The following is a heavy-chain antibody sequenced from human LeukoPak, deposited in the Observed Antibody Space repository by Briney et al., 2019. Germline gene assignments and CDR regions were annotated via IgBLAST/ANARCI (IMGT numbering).Heavy chain of an antibody. CDR3: LMYTNGWN. J-gene: IGHJ4*02. D-gene: IGHD6-19*01. CDR1: GSTISGNY. CDR2: INSDGTST. Sequence: GGSLRLSCAVSGSTISGNYMHWIRQAPGKGLVWVSRINSDGTSTTYADSVKGRFTISRDNAKNMLYLQMNSLRAEDTAMYYCLMYTNGWNWGQGALVTVSS. V-gene: IGHV3-74*01.